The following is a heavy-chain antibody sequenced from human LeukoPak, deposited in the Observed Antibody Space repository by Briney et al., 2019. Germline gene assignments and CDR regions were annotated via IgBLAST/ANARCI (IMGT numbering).Heavy chain of an antibody. CDR2: MYYSGST. V-gene: IGHV4-59*12. Sequence: SETLSLTCTVSGGSIAGFYWSWFRQSPGKGLEWIGYMYYSGSTYYNPSLKSRVSLSVDTSKNQFSLKLSSVTAADTAVYYCARAGYDILTGYCGAFDIWGQGTMVIVSS. CDR3: ARAGYDILTGYCGAFDI. J-gene: IGHJ3*02. CDR1: GGSIAGFY. D-gene: IGHD3-9*01.